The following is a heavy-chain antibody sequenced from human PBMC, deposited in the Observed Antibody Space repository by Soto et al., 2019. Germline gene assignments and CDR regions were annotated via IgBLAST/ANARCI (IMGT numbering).Heavy chain of an antibody. D-gene: IGHD2-21*01. J-gene: IGHJ3*02. V-gene: IGHV6-1*01. CDR3: ARGSPPHQKSLDCDI. CDR1: GDSVSSNSAA. CDR2: TYYRSKWYN. Sequence: PSQTLSLTCAISGDSVSSNSAAWNWIRQSPSRDLEWLGRTYYRSKWYNDYAVSVKSRITINPDTSKNQFSLQLNSVTPEDTAVYCCARGSPPHQKSLDCDIWGQGTMGTVS.